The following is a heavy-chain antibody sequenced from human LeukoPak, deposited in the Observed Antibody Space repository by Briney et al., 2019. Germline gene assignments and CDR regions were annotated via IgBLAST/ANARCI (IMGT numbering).Heavy chain of an antibody. CDR1: GYTFTCYY. CDR3: ARGLPVPAVNWFDR. D-gene: IGHD2-2*01. Sequence: GASVKVSCKASGYTFTCYYMHWVRQAPGQGLEWMGWINPNSGGTNYAHKFQGRVTMTRDTSISTAHMELSRLRSDGTDVYYCARGLPVPAVNWFDRWGQGTLVTVSS. V-gene: IGHV1-2*07. J-gene: IGHJ5*02. CDR2: INPNSGGT.